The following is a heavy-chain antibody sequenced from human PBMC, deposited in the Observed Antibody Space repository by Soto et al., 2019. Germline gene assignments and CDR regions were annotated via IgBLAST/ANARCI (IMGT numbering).Heavy chain of an antibody. V-gene: IGHV3-30-3*01. CDR3: AKGPDSSGYY. Sequence: QVQLVESGGGVVQPGRSLRLSCAASGFTFSSYAMHWVRQAPGKGLEWVAVISYDGSNKYYADSVKGRFTISRDNSKNTLYLQMNSLRAEGTAVYYCAKGPDSSGYYWGQGTLVTVSS. CDR1: GFTFSSYA. D-gene: IGHD3-22*01. CDR2: ISYDGSNK. J-gene: IGHJ4*02.